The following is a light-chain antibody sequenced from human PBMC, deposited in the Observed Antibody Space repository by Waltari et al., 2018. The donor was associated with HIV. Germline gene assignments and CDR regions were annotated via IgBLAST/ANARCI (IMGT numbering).Light chain of an antibody. Sequence: NFMLTQPHSVSESPGKTVTISCTRSSGSFASNYVHWYQPRPGSAPTTVIYEDNQRPSGVPDRFSGSIDSSSNSASLTISGLKTEDEADYYCQSYDSSNVVFGGGTKLTVL. V-gene: IGLV6-57*04. CDR2: EDN. CDR1: SGSFASNY. J-gene: IGLJ2*01. CDR3: QSYDSSNVV.